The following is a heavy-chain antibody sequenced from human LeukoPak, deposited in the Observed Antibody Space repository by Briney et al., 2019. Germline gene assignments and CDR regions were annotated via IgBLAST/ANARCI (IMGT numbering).Heavy chain of an antibody. V-gene: IGHV4-38-2*02. J-gene: IGHJ4*02. CDR2: ISHSGNT. Sequence: SETLSLTCTVSGYSISSGYYWGWIRQPPGRGLEWIGSISHSGNTYYNPSLKSRVTVSVDTSKNQFSLKLSSVTAADTAVYYCAVNYGSGSSFSDFWGQGTPVTVSS. D-gene: IGHD3-10*01. CDR3: AVNYGSGSSFSDF. CDR1: GYSISSGYY.